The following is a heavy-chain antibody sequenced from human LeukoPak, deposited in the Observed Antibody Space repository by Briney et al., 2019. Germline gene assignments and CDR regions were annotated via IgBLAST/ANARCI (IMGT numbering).Heavy chain of an antibody. CDR2: INHSGST. Sequence: SETLSLTCAVYGGSFSGYYWSWIRQPPGKGLEWIGEINHSGSTNYNPSLKSRVTISVDTSKNQFSLKLSSVTAADTAVYYCARGYCSSTSYYLFDYWGQGTLVTVSS. CDR1: GGSFSGYY. J-gene: IGHJ4*02. CDR3: ARGYCSSTSYYLFDY. V-gene: IGHV4-34*01. D-gene: IGHD2-2*01.